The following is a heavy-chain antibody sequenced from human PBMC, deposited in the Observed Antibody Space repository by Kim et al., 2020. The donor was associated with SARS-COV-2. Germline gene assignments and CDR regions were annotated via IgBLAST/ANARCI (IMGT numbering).Heavy chain of an antibody. D-gene: IGHD2-2*01. V-gene: IGHV3-30*02. Sequence: GKGRFTISRDNSKNTLYLQMNSLRAEDTAVYYCAKDFPAFVVVPAALIDYWGQGTLVTVSS. CDR3: AKDFPAFVVVPAALIDY. J-gene: IGHJ4*02.